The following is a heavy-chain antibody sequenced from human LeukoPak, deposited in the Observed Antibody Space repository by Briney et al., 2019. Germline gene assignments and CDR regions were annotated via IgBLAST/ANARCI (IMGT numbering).Heavy chain of an antibody. D-gene: IGHD5-18*01. J-gene: IGHJ6*02. CDR2: IKQAESER. V-gene: IGHV3-7*01. CDR3: ARGRFNYGRGMDV. Sequence: PGGSLRLSCAGSGFSISNHWMSWVRQAPGKGRGWGANIKQAESERFYVDSVKDRFIISRVNAENSVYLEMNSRRGEDTAVYYCARGRFNYGRGMDVWGQGTTVIVSS. CDR1: GFSISNHW.